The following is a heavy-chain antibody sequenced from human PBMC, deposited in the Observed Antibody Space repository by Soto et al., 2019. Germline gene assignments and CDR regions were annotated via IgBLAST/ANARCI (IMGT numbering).Heavy chain of an antibody. CDR1: GGTFSSYA. CDR2: IIPIFGTA. Sequence: SVKVSCKASGGTFSSYAISWVRQAPGQGLEWMGGIIPIFGTANYAQKFQGRVTITADESTSTAYMELSSLRSEDTAVYYCARVVSNCGGDCSRGNNWFDPWGQGTLVTVSS. D-gene: IGHD2-21*02. CDR3: ARVVSNCGGDCSRGNNWFDP. V-gene: IGHV1-69*13. J-gene: IGHJ5*02.